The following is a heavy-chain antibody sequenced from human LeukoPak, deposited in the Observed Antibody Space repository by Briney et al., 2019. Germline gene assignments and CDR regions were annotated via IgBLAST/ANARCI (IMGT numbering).Heavy chain of an antibody. J-gene: IGHJ6*03. Sequence: SETLSLTCTVSGGSISSGSYYWSWIRQPAGKGLEWIGRISTSGSTNYNPSLKSQVTISVDTSKNQFSLKLSSVTAADTAVYYCARGLVVVIATYYMDVWGKGTTVTVSS. CDR3: ARGLVVVIATYYMDV. D-gene: IGHD2-21*01. CDR2: ISTSGST. CDR1: GGSISSGSYY. V-gene: IGHV4-61*02.